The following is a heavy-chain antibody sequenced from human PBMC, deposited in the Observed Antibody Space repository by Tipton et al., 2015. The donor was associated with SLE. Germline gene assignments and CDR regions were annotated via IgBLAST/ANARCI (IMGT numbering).Heavy chain of an antibody. V-gene: IGHV4-34*01. J-gene: IGHJ3*02. D-gene: IGHD2-15*01. CDR3: ASHVDGWSQRIDAFDI. CDR1: GGSFSGYY. Sequence: LRLSCAVYGGSFSGYYWSWIRQPPGKGLEWIGEINHSGSTNYNPSLKSRVTISVDTSKNQFSLKLSSVTAADTAVYYCASHVDGWSQRIDAFDIWGQGTMVTVSS. CDR2: INHSGST.